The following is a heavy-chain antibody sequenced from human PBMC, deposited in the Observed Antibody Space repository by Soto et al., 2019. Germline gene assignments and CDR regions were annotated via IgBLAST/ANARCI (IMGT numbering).Heavy chain of an antibody. J-gene: IGHJ4*02. Sequence: QVQLVQSGAEVKKPGASVKVSCKASGYTFTSYAMHWVRQAPGQRLEWMGWINAGNGNAEFSQKFQGRVTITRDTSAXXXXXXXXXXXXXXXXXXXXXXXXXXXXXXXSNYKYWGQGTLVTVSS. CDR1: GYTFTSYA. D-gene: IGHD3-10*01. CDR2: INAGNGNA. V-gene: IGHV1-3*01. CDR3: XXXXXXXXXXXSNYKY.